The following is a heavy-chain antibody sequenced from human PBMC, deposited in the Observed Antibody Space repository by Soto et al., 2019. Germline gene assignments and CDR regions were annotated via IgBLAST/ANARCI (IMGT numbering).Heavy chain of an antibody. J-gene: IGHJ5*02. V-gene: IGHV3-23*01. CDR1: GVTFISYA. D-gene: IGHD2-15*01. Sequence: AGGSLRLSCAASGVTFISYAMSWVRQAPGKGLEWVSAISGSGGSTYYADSVKGRFTISRDNSKNTLYLQMNSLRAEDTAVYYCAKGQPVAATPSWFDPWGQGTLVTVSS. CDR3: AKGQPVAATPSWFDP. CDR2: ISGSGGST.